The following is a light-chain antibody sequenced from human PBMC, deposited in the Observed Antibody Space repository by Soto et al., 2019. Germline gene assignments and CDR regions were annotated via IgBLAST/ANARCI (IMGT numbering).Light chain of an antibody. CDR2: AAS. CDR1: QSISSY. CDR3: QQSYSTPPS. V-gene: IGKV1-39*01. Sequence: DIQMTQSPSSLSASVGDRVTITCRASQSISSYLNWYQQKPGKAPKLLIYAASSLQSGVPSRFSGSGSGTDFTLTISSLQHEDFATYYCQQSYSTPPSFGGGTKVEIK. J-gene: IGKJ4*01.